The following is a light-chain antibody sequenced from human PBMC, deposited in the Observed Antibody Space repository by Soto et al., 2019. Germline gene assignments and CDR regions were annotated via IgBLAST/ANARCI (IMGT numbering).Light chain of an antibody. J-gene: IGKJ1*01. CDR3: QQYGTSPRT. CDR2: ETS. Sequence: IVLTQSPGTLSLSPGERATLSCRASHSFSSSYLAWYQQKPGQAPRLLIYETSSRATGIPDRFSGSGSQTDFTLTISRLEPEDFALYYCQQYGTSPRTFGQGTKVEIK. CDR1: HSFSSSY. V-gene: IGKV3-20*01.